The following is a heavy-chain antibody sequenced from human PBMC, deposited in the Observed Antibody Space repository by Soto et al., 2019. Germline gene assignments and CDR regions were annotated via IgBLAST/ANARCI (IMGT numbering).Heavy chain of an antibody. CDR3: ARTDSSGGYRDS. Sequence: QVQLVESGGGVVQHGRSLRPSCAASGFTLSSYGMHWVRQAPGKGLEWVAVIWDDGSNKYYADSVKGRFIISRDNSKNTLCLQRNSLRDEDTAVYYCARTDSSGGYRDSWGQGTLVTVSS. CDR1: GFTLSSYG. J-gene: IGHJ4*02. CDR2: IWDDGSNK. D-gene: IGHD6-13*01. V-gene: IGHV3-33*01.